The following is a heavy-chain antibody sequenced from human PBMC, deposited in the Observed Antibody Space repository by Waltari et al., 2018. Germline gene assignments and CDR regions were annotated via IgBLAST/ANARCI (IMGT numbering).Heavy chain of an antibody. CDR2: FDPEHGET. J-gene: IGHJ4*02. CDR3: ATDCLRALRYFDWLFT. CDR1: GYTLTELS. D-gene: IGHD3-9*01. V-gene: IGHV1-24*01. Sequence: QVQLVQSGAEVKRPGASVKVSCKVSGYTLTELSMHWVRQAPGKGLEWMGGFDPEHGETTYAQKFQGRVTMTEDTSTDTAYMELSSLRSEDTAVYYCATDCLRALRYFDWLFTWGQGTLVTVSS.